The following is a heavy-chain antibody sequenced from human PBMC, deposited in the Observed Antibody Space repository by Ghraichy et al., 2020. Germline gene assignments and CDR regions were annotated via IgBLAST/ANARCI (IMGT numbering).Heavy chain of an antibody. V-gene: IGHV4-34*01. D-gene: IGHD1-20*01. CDR1: GGSFSGYY. CDR3: ARAEITGFDY. J-gene: IGHJ4*02. CDR2: INHSGST. Sequence: SETLSLTCAVYGGSFSGYYWSWIRQPPWKGLEWIGEINHSGSTNYSPSLKSRVTISVDTSKNQFSLKLSSVTAADTAVYYCARAEITGFDYWGQGTLVTVSS.